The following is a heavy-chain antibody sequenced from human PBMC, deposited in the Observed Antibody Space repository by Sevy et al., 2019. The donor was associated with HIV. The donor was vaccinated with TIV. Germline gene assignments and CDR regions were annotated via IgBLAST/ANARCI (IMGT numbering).Heavy chain of an antibody. V-gene: IGHV3-48*02. J-gene: IGHJ3*02. CDR2: ISTSSTV. D-gene: IGHD2-21*01. CDR3: ARGIGSVDAIDI. Sequence: GGSLRLSCATSGFTFSSYSMNWVRQAPGKGLEWISYISTSSTVYYADSAKGRFTISRDNAKNSLYLQMNSLRDEDTAVYYCARGIGSVDAIDIWGQGTMVTVSS. CDR1: GFTFSSYS.